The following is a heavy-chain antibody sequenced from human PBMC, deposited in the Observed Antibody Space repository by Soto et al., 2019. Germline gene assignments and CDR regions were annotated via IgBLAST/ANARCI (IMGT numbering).Heavy chain of an antibody. V-gene: IGHV3-30-3*01. CDR2: ISYDGSNK. J-gene: IGHJ5*02. D-gene: IGHD6-13*01. CDR1: GFTFSSYA. Sequence: SLRLSCAASGFTFSSYAMHWVRQAPGKGLEWVAVISYDGSNKYYADSVKGRFTISRDNSKNTLYLQMNSLRAEDTAVYYCARGQQLVLDWLDPWGQGTMVTVSS. CDR3: ARGQQLVLDWLDP.